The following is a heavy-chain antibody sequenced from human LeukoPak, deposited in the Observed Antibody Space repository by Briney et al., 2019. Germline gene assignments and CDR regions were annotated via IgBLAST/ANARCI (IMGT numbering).Heavy chain of an antibody. J-gene: IGHJ5*02. Sequence: ASVKVSCKVSGYTFTDYYMHWVQQAPGKGLEWMGLVDPEDGETIHAEKFQGRVTITADTSTDTAYMELSNLRSEDTAVYYCARAGEYYDSSGYYSGWFDPWGQGTLVTASS. CDR3: ARAGEYYDSSGYYSGWFDP. CDR1: GYTFTDYY. D-gene: IGHD3-22*01. CDR2: VDPEDGET. V-gene: IGHV1-69-2*01.